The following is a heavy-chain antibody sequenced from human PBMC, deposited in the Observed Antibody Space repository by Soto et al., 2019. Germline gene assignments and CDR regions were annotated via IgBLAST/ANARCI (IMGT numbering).Heavy chain of an antibody. D-gene: IGHD3-10*01. CDR1: EFTVSDNY. CDR3: ARCGRSWSYCFYFEY. V-gene: IGHV3-66*01. Sequence: EVQLVESGGGLVQPGGSLRLSCAASEFTVSDNYMSWVRQAPGKGLGWVSAIYSGGSTYYADSVKGRFTISRDNSKNTLYLQINNLRAEDTAVYYCARCGRSWSYCFYFEYWGQGTLVTVSS. J-gene: IGHJ4*02. CDR2: IYSGGST.